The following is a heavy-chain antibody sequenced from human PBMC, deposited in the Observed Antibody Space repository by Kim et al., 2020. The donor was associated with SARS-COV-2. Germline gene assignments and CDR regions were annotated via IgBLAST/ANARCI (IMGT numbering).Heavy chain of an antibody. D-gene: IGHD1-26*01. V-gene: IGHV1-2*02. CDR2: GT. CDR3: ARDGRSYSY. J-gene: IGHJ4*02. Sequence: GTNYAQKFQGRVTMTRDTSISTAYMELSRLRSDDTAVYYCARDGRSYSYWGQGTLVTVSS.